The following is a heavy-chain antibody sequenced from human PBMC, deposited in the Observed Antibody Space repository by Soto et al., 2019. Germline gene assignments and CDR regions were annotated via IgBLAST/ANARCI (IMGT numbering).Heavy chain of an antibody. CDR3: ARHTAYYGDYLLFQH. CDR1: GGSISSYC. V-gene: IGHV4-59*08. CDR2: IYYGGST. Sequence: PSETLSLTCPVSGGSISSYCWSWIRQPPGKGLEWIGNIYYGGSTNCNPSLKSRVTISVDTSKNQFSLRLSSVTAADTAVYYCARHTAYYGDYLLFQHWGQGTLVTVS. J-gene: IGHJ1*01. D-gene: IGHD4-17*01.